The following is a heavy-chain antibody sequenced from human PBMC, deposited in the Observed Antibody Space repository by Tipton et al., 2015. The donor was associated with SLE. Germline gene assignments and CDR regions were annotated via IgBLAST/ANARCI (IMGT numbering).Heavy chain of an antibody. CDR2: IYTSGST. CDR3: ARASGYLDP. D-gene: IGHD5-12*01. CDR1: GGSISSSSYY. V-gene: IGHV4-61*02. J-gene: IGHJ5*02. Sequence: TLSLTCTVSGGSISSSSYYWSWIRQPAGKGLEWIGRIYTSGSTNYNPALKSRVTMSVDTSKNQFSLKLSSVTAADTAVYYCARASGYLDPWGQGTLVTVSS.